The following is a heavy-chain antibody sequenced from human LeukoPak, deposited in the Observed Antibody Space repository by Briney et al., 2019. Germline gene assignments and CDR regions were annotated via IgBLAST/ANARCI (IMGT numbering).Heavy chain of an antibody. CDR2: IYYSGST. J-gene: IGHJ3*02. Sequence: PSETLSLTCTVSGGSISSGGYYWSWIRQHPGKGLEWIGYIYYSGSTYYNPSLKSRVTISVDTSKSQFSLKLSSVTAADTAVYYCARELGYYDSSGYYYSAFDIWGQGTMVTVSS. V-gene: IGHV4-31*03. D-gene: IGHD3-22*01. CDR3: ARELGYYDSSGYYYSAFDI. CDR1: GGSISSGGYY.